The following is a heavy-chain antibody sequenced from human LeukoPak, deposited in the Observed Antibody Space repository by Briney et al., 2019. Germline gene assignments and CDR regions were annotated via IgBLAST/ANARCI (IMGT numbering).Heavy chain of an antibody. V-gene: IGHV4-61*08. CDR1: GGSISSGGYY. CDR3: ARRAITSVVRGFDP. J-gene: IGHJ5*02. CDR2: IYYSGST. D-gene: IGHD4-23*01. Sequence: SETLSLTCTVSGGSISSGGYYWSWIRQPPGKGLEWIGYIYYSGSTNYNPSLKSRVTISVDTSKNQFSLKLSSVTAADTAVYYCARRAITSVVRGFDPWGQGTLVTVSS.